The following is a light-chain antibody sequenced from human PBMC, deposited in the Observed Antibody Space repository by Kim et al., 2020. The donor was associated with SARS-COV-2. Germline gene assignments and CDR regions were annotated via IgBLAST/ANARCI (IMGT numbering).Light chain of an antibody. CDR2: SAS. V-gene: IGKV3-20*01. Sequence: EIVLTQSPGTLSLSPGERATLSCRASQSVSSTYLAWYQQRPGQAPKVLIHSASSRATGVPDRFSGSGSGTDFTLTISRLEPEDFAVYYCQPYGSSPTWTFGQGTKVDIK. CDR1: QSVSSTY. J-gene: IGKJ1*01. CDR3: QPYGSSPTWT.